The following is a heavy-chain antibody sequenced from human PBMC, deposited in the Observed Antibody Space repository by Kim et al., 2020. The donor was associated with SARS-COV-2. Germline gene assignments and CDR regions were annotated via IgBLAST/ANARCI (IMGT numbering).Heavy chain of an antibody. CDR1: GYTFTSYY. J-gene: IGHJ6*02. V-gene: IGHV1-46*01. Sequence: ASVKISCKASGYTFTSYYMHWVRQAPGQGLEWMGIINPSGGSTSYAQKFQGRVTMTRDTSTSTVYMELSSLRSEDTAVYYCVRVVIEDYVILTGYYNWDGMDVMSMDVWGQGTTVTVSS. CDR2: INPSGGST. D-gene: IGHD3-9*01. CDR3: VRVVIEDYVILTGYYNWDGMDVMSMDV.